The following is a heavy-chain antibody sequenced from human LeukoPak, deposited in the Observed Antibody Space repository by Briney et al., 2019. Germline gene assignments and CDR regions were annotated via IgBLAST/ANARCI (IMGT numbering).Heavy chain of an antibody. Sequence: GGSLRLSCAASGFTFSSYGMHWVRQAPGKGLEWVAFIRYDGSNKYYADSVKGRFTISRDNSKNTLYLQMSSLRLEDTAVYYCARDFNGDPDYWGQGTLVTVSS. V-gene: IGHV3-30*02. J-gene: IGHJ4*02. CDR1: GFTFSSYG. CDR2: IRYDGSNK. CDR3: ARDFNGDPDY. D-gene: IGHD4-17*01.